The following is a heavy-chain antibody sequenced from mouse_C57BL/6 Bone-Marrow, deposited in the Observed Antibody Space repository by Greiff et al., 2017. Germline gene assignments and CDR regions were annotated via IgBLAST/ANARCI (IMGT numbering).Heavy chain of an antibody. CDR2: INSDGGST. D-gene: IGHD2-5*01. CDR3: ARDETIVTTKDY. J-gene: IGHJ2*01. V-gene: IGHV5-2*01. CDR1: EYEFPSYD. Sequence: EVQVEESGGGLVQPGESLTLSCESNEYEFPSYDMSWVRQTPEKRLELVAAINSDGGSTYYPDTMERRFIISRDKTKKTLYLQMSSLRSEDTALYYYARDETIVTTKDYWGQGTTLTVSS.